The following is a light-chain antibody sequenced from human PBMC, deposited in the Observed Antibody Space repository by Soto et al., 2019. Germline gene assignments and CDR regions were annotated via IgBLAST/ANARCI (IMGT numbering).Light chain of an antibody. CDR3: AAWDDNLSGFYV. Sequence: QSVLTQSPSASGTPGQMVTISCSGSASTIGRNYVYWYQQLPGTAPKLLIYRNSQRPSGVPDRFSGSKSGTSASLAISGLRSEDEADYYCAAWDDNLSGFYVFGDGTKVTVL. J-gene: IGLJ1*01. V-gene: IGLV1-47*01. CDR1: ASTIGRNY. CDR2: RNS.